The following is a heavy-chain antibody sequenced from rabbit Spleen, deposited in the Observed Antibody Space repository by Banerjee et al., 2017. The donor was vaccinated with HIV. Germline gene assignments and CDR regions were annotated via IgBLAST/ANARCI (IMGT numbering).Heavy chain of an antibody. D-gene: IGHD4-1*01. Sequence: QEQLEESGGDLVKPEGSLTLTCTASGFSFSRSYDMCWVRQAPGKGLEWIACIYAGASGTTYYASWAKGRFTISTTSSTTVTLQMTSLTAADTATYFCARDLAGAIGWNFYLWGQGTLVTVS. V-gene: IGHV1S45*01. CDR3: ARDLAGAIGWNFYL. J-gene: IGHJ4*01. CDR2: IYAGASGTT. CDR1: GFSFSRSYD.